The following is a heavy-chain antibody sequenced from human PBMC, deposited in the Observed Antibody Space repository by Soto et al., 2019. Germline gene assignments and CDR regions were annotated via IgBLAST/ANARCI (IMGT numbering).Heavy chain of an antibody. V-gene: IGHV5-51*01. J-gene: IGHJ4*02. CDR2: IYPGDSDS. CDR3: ARHESYSSSTTCSDFDY. D-gene: IGHD2-2*01. Sequence: GESLKISCKGSGFTFTSYWIAWVRQMPGKGLEWMGIIYPGDSDSSYSPSFQGQVTISADKSINTAYLHWSSLKASDTAIYYCARHESYSSSTTCSDFDYWGQGTLVTVSS. CDR1: GFTFTSYW.